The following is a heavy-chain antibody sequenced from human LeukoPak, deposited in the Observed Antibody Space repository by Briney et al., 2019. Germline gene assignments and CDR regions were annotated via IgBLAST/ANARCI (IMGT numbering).Heavy chain of an antibody. J-gene: IGHJ4*02. D-gene: IGHD3-22*01. CDR3: ARAQYYYDSSGYKEVIYFDY. V-gene: IGHV3-9*01. Sequence: HSGRSLRLSCAASGFTFDDYAMHWVRQAPGKGLEWVSGISWNSGSIGCADSVKGRFTISRDNAKNSLYLQMNSLRAEDTALYYCARAQYYYDSSGYKEVIYFDYWGQGTLVTVSS. CDR1: GFTFDDYA. CDR2: ISWNSGSI.